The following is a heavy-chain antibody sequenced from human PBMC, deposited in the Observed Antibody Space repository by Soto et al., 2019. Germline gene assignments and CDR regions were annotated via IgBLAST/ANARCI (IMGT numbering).Heavy chain of an antibody. J-gene: IGHJ5*02. V-gene: IGHV3-30*18. CDR3: AKDRASSAAVAWFDP. Sequence: GGSLRLSCAASGFTFSSHGMHWVRQAPGKGLEWVAVIPYDGSNKYYADSVKGRFTISRDNSKNTLYLQMNSLRAEDTAVYYCAKDRASSAAVAWFDPWGQGTLVTVSS. CDR2: IPYDGSNK. CDR1: GFTFSSHG. D-gene: IGHD6-13*01.